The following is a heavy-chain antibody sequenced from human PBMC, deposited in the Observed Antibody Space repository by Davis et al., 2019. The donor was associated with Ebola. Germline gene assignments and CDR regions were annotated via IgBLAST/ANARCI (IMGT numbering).Heavy chain of an antibody. J-gene: IGHJ2*01. Sequence: PGGSLRLSCAASGFSVSDKYMSWVRQAPGKGLARVSVIYSDGRVYHADSVKGRFTISRDNSKNTVYLQISSLRAEDTAMYHCTRHVPGDFWYFDLWGRGTLVTVSS. D-gene: IGHD4-17*01. CDR2: IYSDGRV. CDR3: TRHVPGDFWYFDL. CDR1: GFSVSDKY. V-gene: IGHV3-66*04.